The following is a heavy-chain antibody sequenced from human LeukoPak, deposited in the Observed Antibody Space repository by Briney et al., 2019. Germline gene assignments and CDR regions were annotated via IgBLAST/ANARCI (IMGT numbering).Heavy chain of an antibody. CDR1: GYTFTGYY. J-gene: IGHJ5*02. CDR3: ARGRGRISRSSGRLQNWFDP. CDR2: INPNSGGT. V-gene: IGHV1-2*04. Sequence: ASVKVSCKASGYTFTGYYMHWVRQAPGQGLEWMGWINPNSGGTNYAQKFQGWVTMTRDTSISTAYMELSSLRSEDTAVYYCARGRGRISRSSGRLQNWFDPWGQGTLVTVSS. D-gene: IGHD1-26*01.